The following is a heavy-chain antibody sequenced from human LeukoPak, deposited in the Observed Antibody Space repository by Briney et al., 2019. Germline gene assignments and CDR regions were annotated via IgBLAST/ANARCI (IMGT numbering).Heavy chain of an antibody. CDR1: GFTVSSNY. CDR3: ARSTETHYYDSSGYFGPFDY. D-gene: IGHD3-22*01. J-gene: IGHJ4*02. Sequence: GGSLRLSCAASGFTVSSNYMSWVRQAPGKGLEWVSVIYSGGSTYYADSAKGRFTISRDNSKNTLYLQMNSLRAENTAVYYCARSTETHYYDSSGYFGPFDYWGQGTLVTVSS. V-gene: IGHV3-53*01. CDR2: IYSGGST.